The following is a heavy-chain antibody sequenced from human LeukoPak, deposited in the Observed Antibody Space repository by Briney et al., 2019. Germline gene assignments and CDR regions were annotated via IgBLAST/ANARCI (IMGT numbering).Heavy chain of an antibody. CDR2: INHSGST. D-gene: IGHD5-18*01. CDR3: AGQDTAMAEGAFDI. V-gene: IGHV4-34*01. Sequence: SETLSLTCAVYGGAFSGDYWSWIRQPPGKGLEWIGEINHSGSTNYNPSLKSRVTISVDTSKNQFSLKLSSVTAADTAVYYCAGQDTAMAEGAFDIWGQGTMVTVSS. J-gene: IGHJ3*02. CDR1: GGAFSGDY.